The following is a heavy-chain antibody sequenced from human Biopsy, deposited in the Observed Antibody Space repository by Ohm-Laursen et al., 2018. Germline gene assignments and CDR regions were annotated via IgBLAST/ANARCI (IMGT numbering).Heavy chain of an antibody. J-gene: IGHJ6*02. CDR1: GFTFSSHA. Sequence: SLRLSCTASGFTFSSHAMSWVRQAPGKGLEWVSVITGVGGVTYYADPVKGRFTVSRDNSMNTMFLQMNSLRAQDAGTYYCAKWGTSMALYHFYGMDVWGQGTTVSVPS. CDR2: ITGVGGVT. CDR3: AKWGTSMALYHFYGMDV. D-gene: IGHD5-18*01. V-gene: IGHV3-23*01.